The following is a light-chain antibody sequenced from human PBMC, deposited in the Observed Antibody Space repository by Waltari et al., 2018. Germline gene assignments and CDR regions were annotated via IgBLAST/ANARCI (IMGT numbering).Light chain of an antibody. CDR2: AAS. Sequence: EIVLTQYRAATSLSTGERATLACRSIQRVASYLLWYQQKPGQAPRLLVYAASNRATCIPARFSRSRSGTDFPLPIDSLESEDFAVYYCPHRSNWPITFGQGTRLAIK. CDR3: PHRSNWPIT. J-gene: IGKJ5*01. V-gene: IGKV3-11*01. CDR1: QRVASY.